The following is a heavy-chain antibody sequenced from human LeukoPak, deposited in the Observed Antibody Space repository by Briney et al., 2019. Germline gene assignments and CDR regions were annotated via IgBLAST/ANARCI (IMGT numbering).Heavy chain of an antibody. Sequence: SETLSLTCTVSGGSISSSSYYWGWIRQPPGTGLEWIGYIYYSGSTNYNPSLKSRVTISVDTSKNQFSLKLSSVTAADTAVYYCARVGGFGELSYYFDYWGQGTLVTVSS. V-gene: IGHV4-61*05. CDR3: ARVGGFGELSYYFDY. CDR1: GGSISSSSYY. D-gene: IGHD3-10*01. CDR2: IYYSGST. J-gene: IGHJ4*02.